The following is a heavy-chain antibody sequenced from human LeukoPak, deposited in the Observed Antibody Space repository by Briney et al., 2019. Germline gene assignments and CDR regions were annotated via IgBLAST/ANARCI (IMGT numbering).Heavy chain of an antibody. V-gene: IGHV3-21*01. D-gene: IGHD2-15*01. CDR2: ISSSSSYI. CDR3: ARAPHPYCCGGNCIYFDY. J-gene: IGHJ4*02. Sequence: GGSLRLSCAASGFTFSSYSMNWVRQAPGKGLEWVSSISSSSSYIYYADSVKGRFTLSRDNAKKSLYLQMNSLRAEDTAVYYCARAPHPYCCGGNCIYFDYWGQGTLVTVSS. CDR1: GFTFSSYS.